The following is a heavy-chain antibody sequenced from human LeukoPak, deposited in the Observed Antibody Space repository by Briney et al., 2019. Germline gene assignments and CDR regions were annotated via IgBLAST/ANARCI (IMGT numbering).Heavy chain of an antibody. CDR1: GFTFRNYG. CDR2: IWYDGSNK. J-gene: IGHJ4*02. CDR3: ATDLTTCYLEN. Sequence: GGSLRLSCAASGFTFRNYGVHWVRQAPGKGLEWVALIWYDGSNKDYADSVRGRFTISRDNTKNTLYLQRNSVRAEDTSVYYCATDLTTCYLENWGEGTLLTVSS. V-gene: IGHV3-33*01. D-gene: IGHD1-26*01.